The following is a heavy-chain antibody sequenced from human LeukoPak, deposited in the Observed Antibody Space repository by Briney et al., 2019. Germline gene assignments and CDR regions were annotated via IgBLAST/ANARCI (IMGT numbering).Heavy chain of an antibody. D-gene: IGHD3-16*02. CDR2: IGTAGDT. J-gene: IGHJ3*02. Sequence: GRSLRLSCAASGFTFSSYDMHWVRQATGKGLEWVSAIGTAGDTYYPGSVKGRFTISRENAKNSLYLQMNSLRAGDTAVYYCARGLGDDYVWGSYRYTDREAFDIWGQGTMVTVSS. CDR1: GFTFSSYD. CDR3: ARGLGDDYVWGSYRYTDREAFDI. V-gene: IGHV3-13*01.